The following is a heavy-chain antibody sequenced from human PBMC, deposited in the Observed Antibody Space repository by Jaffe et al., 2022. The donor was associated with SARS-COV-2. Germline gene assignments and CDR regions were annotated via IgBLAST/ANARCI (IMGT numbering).Heavy chain of an antibody. CDR1: GFTFDDYA. V-gene: IGHV3-9*01. D-gene: IGHD2-2*01. CDR3: ARVVVPAATGREGWFDP. CDR2: ISWNSGSI. Sequence: EVQLVESGGGLVQPGRSLRLSCAASGFTFDDYAMHWVRQAPGKGLEWVSGISWNSGSIGYADSVKGRFTISRDNAKNSLYLQMNSLRAEDTALYYCARVVVPAATGREGWFDPWGQGTLVTVSS. J-gene: IGHJ5*02.